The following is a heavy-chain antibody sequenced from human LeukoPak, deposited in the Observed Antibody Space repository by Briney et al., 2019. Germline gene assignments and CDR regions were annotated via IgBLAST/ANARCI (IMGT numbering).Heavy chain of an antibody. V-gene: IGHV3-48*04. CDR1: GFTFSSYG. J-gene: IGHJ4*02. D-gene: IGHD3-10*01. CDR3: ARALDYYGSGSYGDY. CDR2: ISSSGSTI. Sequence: GRSLRLSCAASGFTFSSYGMHWVRQAPGKGLEWVSYISSSGSTIYYADSVKGRFTISRDNAKNSLYLQMNSLRAEDTAVYYCARALDYYGSGSYGDYWGQGTLVTVSS.